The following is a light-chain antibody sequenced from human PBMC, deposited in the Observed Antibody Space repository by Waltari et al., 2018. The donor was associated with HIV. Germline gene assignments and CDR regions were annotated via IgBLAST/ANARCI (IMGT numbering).Light chain of an antibody. CDR2: SYN. CDR1: SSNIGSNT. CDR3: AAWDDSLNGVI. V-gene: IGLV1-44*01. Sequence: QSVLTQPPSVSGTPGQRVTISCSGRSSNIGSNTVTWYQQLPATAPQPLIFSYNHRPSGVPDRFSGSKSGTSASLAISGLQSEDEADYYCAAWDDSLNGVIFGGGTKLTVL. J-gene: IGLJ2*01.